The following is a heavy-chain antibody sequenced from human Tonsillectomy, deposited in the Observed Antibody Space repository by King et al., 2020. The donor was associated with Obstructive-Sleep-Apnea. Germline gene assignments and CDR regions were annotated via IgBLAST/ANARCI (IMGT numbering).Heavy chain of an antibody. CDR1: GFTVSSNY. CDR3: ARGSWNYYYYGMDV. J-gene: IGHJ6*02. V-gene: IGHV3-66*01. Sequence: VQLVESGGGLVQPGGSLRLSCAASGFTVSSNYINWVRQAPGKGLVWVSVIYSGGSTYYADSVKGRFTISRDNSKNTLYLQMNSLRAEDTAVYYCARGSWNYYYYGMDVWGQGTTVTVSS. D-gene: IGHD2-15*01. CDR2: IYSGGST.